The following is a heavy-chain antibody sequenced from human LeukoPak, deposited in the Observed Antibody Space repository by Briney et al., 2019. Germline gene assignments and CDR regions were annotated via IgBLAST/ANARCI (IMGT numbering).Heavy chain of an antibody. CDR1: GGSISSGGYS. Sequence: PSETLSLTCTVSGGSISSGGYSWSWIRQHPGKGLEWIGYIYYSGSTYYNPSLKSRVTISVDTSKDQFSLKLGSVTAADTAVYYCARVRRYCSSTSCYSIDYWGQGTLVTVSS. CDR2: IYYSGST. CDR3: ARVRRYCSSTSCYSIDY. V-gene: IGHV4-31*03. D-gene: IGHD2-2*01. J-gene: IGHJ4*02.